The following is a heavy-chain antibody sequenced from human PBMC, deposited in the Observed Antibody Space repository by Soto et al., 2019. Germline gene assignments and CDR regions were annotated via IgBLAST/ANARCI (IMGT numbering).Heavy chain of an antibody. V-gene: IGHV4-39*01. D-gene: IGHD3-9*01. CDR2: IYYSGST. J-gene: IGHJ5*02. Sequence: SETLSLTWTVSGGSFSSSSYYWGWIRQPPGKGLEWIGSIYYSGSTYYNPSLKSRVTISVDTSKNQFSLKLSSVTAADTAVYYCARQDDILTGYGWFDPWGQGTLVT. CDR1: GGSFSSSSYY. CDR3: ARQDDILTGYGWFDP.